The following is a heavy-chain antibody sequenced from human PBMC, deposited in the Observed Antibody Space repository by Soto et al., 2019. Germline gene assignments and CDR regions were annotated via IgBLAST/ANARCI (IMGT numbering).Heavy chain of an antibody. CDR3: ATSRSGWIDP. CDR2: IYTSGST. J-gene: IGHJ5*02. D-gene: IGHD1-26*01. V-gene: IGHV4-4*07. Sequence: QVQLQESGPGLVKPSETLSLTCTVSGGSISSYYWSWIRQPAGKGLEWIGRIYTSGSTNYNPSLKRRVHMVVDTAKNQFPPKASSVAGADPAVYYCATSRSGWIDPWGQGTLVTVSS. CDR1: GGSISSYY.